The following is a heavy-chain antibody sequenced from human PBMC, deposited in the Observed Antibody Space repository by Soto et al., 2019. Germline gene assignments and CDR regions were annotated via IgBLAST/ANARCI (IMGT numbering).Heavy chain of an antibody. D-gene: IGHD2-21*01. CDR3: AREVEIATIRDGAFDI. CDR1: GGTFSSYA. J-gene: IGHJ3*02. CDR2: IIPIFGTA. V-gene: IGHV1-69*12. Sequence: QVQLVQSGAEVKKPGSSVKVSCKASGGTFSSYAISWVRQAPGQGLEWMGGIIPIFGTANYAQKCQGRVTITADESTSTAYMELSSLRSEDTAVYYCAREVEIATIRDGAFDIWGQGTMVTVSS.